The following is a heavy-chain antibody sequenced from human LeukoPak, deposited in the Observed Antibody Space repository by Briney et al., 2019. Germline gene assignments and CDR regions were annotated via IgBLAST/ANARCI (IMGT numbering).Heavy chain of an antibody. CDR3: AKRLTYSGSWYPFDY. CDR2: ISSSSSYI. Sequence: GGSLRLSCAASGFTFSSYSMNWVRQAPGKGLEWVSSISSSSSYIYYADSVKGRFTISRDNSKNTLYLQMNSLRAEDTAVYYCAKRLTYSGSWYPFDYWGQGILVTVSS. CDR1: GFTFSSYS. D-gene: IGHD6-13*01. V-gene: IGHV3-21*04. J-gene: IGHJ4*02.